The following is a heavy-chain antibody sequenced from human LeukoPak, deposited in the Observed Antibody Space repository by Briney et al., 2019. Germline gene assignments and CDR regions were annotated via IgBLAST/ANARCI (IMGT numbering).Heavy chain of an antibody. D-gene: IGHD2-2*03. CDR2: LYPDESNI. V-gene: IGHV5-51*01. CDR1: GYSFATYW. CDR3: ARPPSRGYSSSFEY. Sequence: GESLKISCKGSGYSFATYWIAWVRPMPGKGLEWMGILYPDESNIRYSPSFQGQVTISADKSISTAYLQWSSLKASDTAIYYCARPPSRGYSSSFEYWGQGTLVTVSS. J-gene: IGHJ4*02.